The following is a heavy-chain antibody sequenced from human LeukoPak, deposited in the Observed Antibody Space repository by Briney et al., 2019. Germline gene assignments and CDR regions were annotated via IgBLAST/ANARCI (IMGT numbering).Heavy chain of an antibody. CDR2: ISTSSSYI. CDR1: GFTFSGYS. D-gene: IGHD6-19*01. Sequence: PGGSLRLSCGASGFTFSGYSMNWVRQAPGKGLEWVSSISTSSSYIYYADSVKGRFTISRDNAKKSLYLQMNSLRAEDTAVYYCARDPSSGWYLKGWFDPWGQGTLVTVSS. CDR3: ARDPSSGWYLKGWFDP. V-gene: IGHV3-21*01. J-gene: IGHJ5*02.